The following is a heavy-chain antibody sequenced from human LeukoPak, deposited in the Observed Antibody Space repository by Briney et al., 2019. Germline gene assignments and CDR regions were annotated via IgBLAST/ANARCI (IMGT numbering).Heavy chain of an antibody. CDR2: ISGYNGNT. Sequence: ASVKASCKASGYTYTNYGISWVRQAPGQGLEWMGWISGYNGNTNYAQKLQGRVTMTTDTSTSTAYMELRSLRSDDTAVYYCAREMYYGMDVWGQGTTVTVSS. CDR3: AREMYYGMDV. CDR1: GYTYTNYG. J-gene: IGHJ6*02. V-gene: IGHV1-18*01.